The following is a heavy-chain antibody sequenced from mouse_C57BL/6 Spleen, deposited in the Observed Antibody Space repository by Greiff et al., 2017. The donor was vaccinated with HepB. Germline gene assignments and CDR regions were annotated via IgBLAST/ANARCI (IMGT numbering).Heavy chain of an antibody. V-gene: IGHV5-6*01. Sequence: EVHLVESGGDLVKPGGSLKLSCAASGFTFSSYGMSWVRQTPDKRLEWVATISSGGSYTYYPDSVKGRFTISRDNAKNTLYLQMSSLKSEDTAMYYCARHGLGATVVPDYWGQGTTLTVSS. J-gene: IGHJ2*01. CDR2: ISSGGSYT. CDR3: ARHGLGATVVPDY. D-gene: IGHD1-1*01. CDR1: GFTFSSYG.